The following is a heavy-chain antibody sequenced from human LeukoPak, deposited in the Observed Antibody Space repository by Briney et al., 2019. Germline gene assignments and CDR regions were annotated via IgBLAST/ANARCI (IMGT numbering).Heavy chain of an antibody. CDR3: AREFRGIAAAGDNWFDP. J-gene: IGHJ5*02. CDR2: IYHSGST. Sequence: SETLSLTCTVSGYSISSGYYWGWIRQPPGKGLEWIGSIYHSGSTYYNPSLKSRVTISVDTSKNQFSLKLSSVTAADTAVYYCAREFRGIAAAGDNWFDPWGQGTLVTVSS. CDR1: GYSISSGYY. V-gene: IGHV4-38-2*02. D-gene: IGHD6-13*01.